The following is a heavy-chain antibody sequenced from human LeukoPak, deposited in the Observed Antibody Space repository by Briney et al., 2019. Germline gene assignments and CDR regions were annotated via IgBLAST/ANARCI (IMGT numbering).Heavy chain of an antibody. Sequence: TSETLSLPCTVSGGSISSSSYYWGWIRQPPGKGLEWIGSIYYSGSTYYNPSLKSRVTISVDTSKNQFSLKLSSVTAADTAVYYCARVIAAAADWFDPWGQGTLVTVSS. V-gene: IGHV4-39*07. J-gene: IGHJ5*02. CDR2: IYYSGST. CDR3: ARVIAAAADWFDP. CDR1: GGSISSSSYY. D-gene: IGHD6-13*01.